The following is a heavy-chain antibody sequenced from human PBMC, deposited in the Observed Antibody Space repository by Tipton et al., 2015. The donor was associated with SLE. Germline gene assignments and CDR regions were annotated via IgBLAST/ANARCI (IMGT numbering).Heavy chain of an antibody. D-gene: IGHD6-19*01. J-gene: IGHJ4*02. CDR3: ARDGSGWSIN. Sequence: SLRLSCADSGFTFSSYWMSWVRQAPGKGLEWVANMKEDGSEKYYVDSVKGRFTISRDNAKSTLYLQMDSLSVEDTAVYYCARDGSGWSINWSQGTLVTVSS. CDR1: GFTFSSYW. V-gene: IGHV3-7*01. CDR2: MKEDGSEK.